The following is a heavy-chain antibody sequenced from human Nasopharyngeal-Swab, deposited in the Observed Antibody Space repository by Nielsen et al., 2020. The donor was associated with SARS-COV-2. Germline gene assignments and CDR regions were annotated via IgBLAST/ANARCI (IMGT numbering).Heavy chain of an antibody. V-gene: IGHV3-11*01. J-gene: IGHJ4*02. CDR3: ARDAVGARGY. CDR2: ISSSGSTI. Sequence: WIRQPPGKGLEWVSYISSSGSTIYYADSEKGRFTISRDNAKNSLYLQMNSLRAEDTAVYYCARDAVGARGYWGQGTLVTVSS. D-gene: IGHD1-26*01.